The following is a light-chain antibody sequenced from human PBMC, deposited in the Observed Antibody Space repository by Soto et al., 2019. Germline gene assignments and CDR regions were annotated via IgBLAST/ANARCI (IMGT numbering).Light chain of an antibody. V-gene: IGKV1-5*03. CDR3: QQYETYPRK. CDR2: RAS. CDR1: QSIDRW. J-gene: IGKJ1*01. Sequence: DIQMTQSPSTLSASVGDSVTISCRASQSIDRWLAWYQQKPGKAPKVLIYRASTLESGVPSRFSGSGSGTEFTLTISSLQPDDFATYYCQQYETYPRKFGQGTKVDIK.